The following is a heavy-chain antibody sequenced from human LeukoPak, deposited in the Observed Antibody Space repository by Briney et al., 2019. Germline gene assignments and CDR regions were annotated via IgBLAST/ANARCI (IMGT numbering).Heavy chain of an antibody. Sequence: ASVKVSCKASGYTFTSYGISWVRQAPGQGLEWMGWINPNSGGTNYAQKFQGRVTMTRDTSISTAYMELSRLRSDDTAVYYCASSFVVVPAAPVNWFDPWGQGTLVTVSS. CDR1: GYTFTSYG. V-gene: IGHV1-2*02. J-gene: IGHJ5*02. CDR2: INPNSGGT. CDR3: ASSFVVVPAAPVNWFDP. D-gene: IGHD2-2*01.